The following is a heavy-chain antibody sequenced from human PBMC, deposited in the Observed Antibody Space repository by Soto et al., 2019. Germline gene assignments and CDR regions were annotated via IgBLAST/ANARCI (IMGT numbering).Heavy chain of an antibody. CDR2: ISGSGGST. V-gene: IGHV3-23*01. J-gene: IGHJ6*02. CDR1: GFTFSSYA. Sequence: PGGSLRLSCAASGFTFSSYAMSWVRQAPGKGLEWVSAISGSGGSTYYADSVKGRFTISRDNSKNTLYLQMNSLRAEDTAVYYCAKDTAVAGDYYYGMDVWGQGTTVT. D-gene: IGHD6-19*01. CDR3: AKDTAVAGDYYYGMDV.